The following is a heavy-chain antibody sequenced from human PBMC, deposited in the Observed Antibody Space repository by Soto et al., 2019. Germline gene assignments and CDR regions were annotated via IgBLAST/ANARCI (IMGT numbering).Heavy chain of an antibody. Sequence: PGGSLRLSCAASEFTFSNYAMHWVRQAPGKGLQWLAVISYDGNNKYYADSVEGRFTISRDNSKNTVYLQMNSLRLEDTVVYYCARGPSYSDSYFDHWGQGTLVTVSS. J-gene: IGHJ4*02. CDR2: ISYDGNNK. V-gene: IGHV3-30*03. CDR1: EFTFSNYA. CDR3: ARGPSYSDSYFDH. D-gene: IGHD4-17*01.